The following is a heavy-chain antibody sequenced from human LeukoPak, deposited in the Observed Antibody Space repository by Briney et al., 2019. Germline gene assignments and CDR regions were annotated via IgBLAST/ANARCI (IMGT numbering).Heavy chain of an antibody. D-gene: IGHD1-1*01. V-gene: IGHV3-30*04. Sequence: GGSPRLSCAASGFTFSSYAMHWVRQAPGKGLEWVAVISYDGSNKYYADSVKGRFTISRDNSKNTLYLQMNSLRAEDRAVYYCARGVPVLLDYWGQGTLVTVSS. CDR3: ARGVPVLLDY. CDR2: ISYDGSNK. J-gene: IGHJ4*02. CDR1: GFTFSSYA.